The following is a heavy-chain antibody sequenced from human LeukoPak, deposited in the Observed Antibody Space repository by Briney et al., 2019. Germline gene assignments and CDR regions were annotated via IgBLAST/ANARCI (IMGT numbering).Heavy chain of an antibody. CDR1: GGSFSGYY. CDR3: ARDHALGDY. J-gene: IGHJ4*02. CDR2: INHSGST. V-gene: IGHV4-34*01. D-gene: IGHD2-2*01. Sequence: KSSETLSLTCAVYGGSFSGYYWSWIRQPPGKGLEWIGEINHSGSTNYNPSLKSRVTISVDTSKNQFSLKLSSVTAEDTAVYYCARDHALGDYWGQGTLVTVSS.